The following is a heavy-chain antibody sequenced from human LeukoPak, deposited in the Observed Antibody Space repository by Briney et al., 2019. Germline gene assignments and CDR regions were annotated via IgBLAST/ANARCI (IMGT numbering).Heavy chain of an antibody. J-gene: IGHJ5*02. D-gene: IGHD3-10*01. CDR2: IRYDGSNE. CDR1: GFILNNYG. V-gene: IGHV3-30*02. CDR3: AKDLGITMIRGAMEFDP. Sequence: GGSLRLSCAASGFILNNYGMHWVRQVPGEGLEWVAYIRYDGSNEYNRDSVKGRLTISRDNSKNMVYLQMNSLRADDTAVYYCAKDLGITMIRGAMEFDPWAQGTLVTVSS.